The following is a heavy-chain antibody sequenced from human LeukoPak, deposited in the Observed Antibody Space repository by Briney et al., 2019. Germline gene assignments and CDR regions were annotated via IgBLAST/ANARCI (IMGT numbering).Heavy chain of an antibody. Sequence: SGTLSLTCAVSGGSISSSNWWSWVRQPPGKGLEWIGEIYHSGSTNYNPSLKSRVTISVDKSKNQLSLKLSSVTAADTAVYYCARASYSYDINGWVPFDYWGQGTLVTVSS. D-gene: IGHD3-22*01. CDR2: IYHSGST. V-gene: IGHV4-4*02. CDR3: ARASYSYDINGWVPFDY. J-gene: IGHJ4*02. CDR1: GGSISSSNW.